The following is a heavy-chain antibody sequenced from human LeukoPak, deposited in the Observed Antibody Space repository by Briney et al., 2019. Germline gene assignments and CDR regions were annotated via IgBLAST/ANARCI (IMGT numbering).Heavy chain of an antibody. D-gene: IGHD1-26*01. J-gene: IGHJ4*02. CDR1: GFTFSSYS. V-gene: IGHV3-48*04. Sequence: GGSLRLSCAASGFTFSSYSMNWVRQAPGKGLEWVSFISSSSTIYYADSVKGRFTISRDNAKNSLYLQMNSLRAEDTAVYYCARDRGGSYSAMDYWGQGTLVTVSS. CDR3: ARDRGGSYSAMDY. CDR2: ISSSSTI.